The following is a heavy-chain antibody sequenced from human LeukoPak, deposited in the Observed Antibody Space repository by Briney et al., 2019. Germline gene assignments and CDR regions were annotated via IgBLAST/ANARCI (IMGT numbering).Heavy chain of an antibody. CDR2: ISAYNGNT. J-gene: IGHJ4*02. V-gene: IGHV1-18*04. CDR1: GYTCASYG. D-gene: IGHD1-14*01. CDR3: ARRADGVLNPLFDY. Sequence: ASVKVSCKASGYTCASYGISWVRQATGQGVEWVGWISAYNGNTNCAQKFQGRGTMTTETSTSTAYMEVRSLRSDDTAVYYCARRADGVLNPLFDYWGQGTLVTVSS.